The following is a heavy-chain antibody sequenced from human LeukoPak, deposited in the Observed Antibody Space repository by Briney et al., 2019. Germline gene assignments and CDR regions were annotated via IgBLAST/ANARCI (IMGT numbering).Heavy chain of an antibody. V-gene: IGHV1-18*01. D-gene: IGHD6-19*01. CDR3: ARLRSTPYSSGCDF. CDR1: GYTSTSYG. CDR2: ISAYNGNT. Sequence: ASVKVSCKASGYTSTSYGISWVRQAPGQGLEWMGWISAYNGNTNYAQKLQGRVTMTTDTSTSTACMELRSLRSDDTAVYYCARLRSTPYSSGCDFWGQGTLVTVSS. J-gene: IGHJ4*02.